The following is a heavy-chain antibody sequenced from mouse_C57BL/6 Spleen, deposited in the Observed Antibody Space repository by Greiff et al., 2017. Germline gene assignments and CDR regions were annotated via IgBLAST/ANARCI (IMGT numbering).Heavy chain of an antibody. CDR2: IDPENGDT. J-gene: IGHJ2*01. V-gene: IGHV14-4*01. D-gene: IGHD1-3*01. CDR1: GFNFKDDY. Sequence: EVQLQQSGAELVRPGASVKLSCTASGFNFKDDYMHWVKQRPEQGLEWIGWIDPENGDTEYASKIQGKVTITADTSYNTAYLQLSSLTYEDTAVYYYTTGLRGLDDWGQGTTLTVSA. CDR3: TTGLRGLDD.